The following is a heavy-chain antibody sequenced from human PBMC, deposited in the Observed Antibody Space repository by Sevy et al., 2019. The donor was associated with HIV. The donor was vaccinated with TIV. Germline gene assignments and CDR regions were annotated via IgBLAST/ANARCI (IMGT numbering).Heavy chain of an antibody. CDR1: GGSITSLY. J-gene: IGHJ4*02. CDR3: AGENAWGRGYS. D-gene: IGHD1-26*01. Sequence: SETLSLTCTVSGGSITSLYWHWIRQPPGKGLEWIANIYYNGHINYNPSLKSRVTLSLDTSKNQFSLRLSSVLAADTAMYYCAGENAWGRGYSWGQGTLVTVSS. V-gene: IGHV4-59*08. CDR2: IYYNGHI.